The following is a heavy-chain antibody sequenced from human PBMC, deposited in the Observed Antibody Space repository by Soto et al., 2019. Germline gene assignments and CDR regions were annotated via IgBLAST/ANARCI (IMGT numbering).Heavy chain of an antibody. V-gene: IGHV3-15*07. CDR1: GLKFSDVW. D-gene: IGHD4-4*01. J-gene: IGHJ4*02. CDR3: ARDNSGRFRTDH. Sequence: EVQLMESGGGLVKPGDSLRLSCAVSGLKFSDVWMNWVRQAPGKGLEWVGRIKSKGGGETKDYAAPVKARFAISRDDSGKTLYLQLNSLKIEATVVYYCARDNSGRFRTDHWGQGTLVTV. CDR2: IKSKGGGETK.